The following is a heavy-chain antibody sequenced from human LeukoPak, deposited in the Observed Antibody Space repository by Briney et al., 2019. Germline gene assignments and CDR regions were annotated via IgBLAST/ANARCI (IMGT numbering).Heavy chain of an antibody. CDR2: ISSSSSYI. V-gene: IGHV3-21*01. Sequence: SGGSLRLSCAASGFTFSSYSMNWVRQAPGKGLEWVSSISSSSSYIYYADSVKGRFTISRDNAKNSLYLQMNSLRAEDTAVYYCARGRSGSYFSLGDFDYWGQGTLVTVSS. CDR1: GFTFSSYS. CDR3: ARGRSGSYFSLGDFDY. J-gene: IGHJ4*02. D-gene: IGHD1-26*01.